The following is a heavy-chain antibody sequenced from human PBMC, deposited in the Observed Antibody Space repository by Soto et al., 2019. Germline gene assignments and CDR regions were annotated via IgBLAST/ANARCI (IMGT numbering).Heavy chain of an antibody. D-gene: IGHD2-21*01. V-gene: IGHV4-59*12. J-gene: IGHJ4*02. Sequence: SETLSLTCTVSGGSISSYYWSWIRQPPGKGLEWIGYIYHSGSTYYNPSLKSRVTISVDRSKNQFSLKLSSVTAADTAVYYCARGNVVAIDYWGQGTLDTVSS. CDR3: ARGNVVAIDY. CDR2: IYHSGST. CDR1: GGSISSYY.